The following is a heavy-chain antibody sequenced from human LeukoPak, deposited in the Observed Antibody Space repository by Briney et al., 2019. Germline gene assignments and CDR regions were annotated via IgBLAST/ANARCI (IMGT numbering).Heavy chain of an antibody. D-gene: IGHD3-22*01. CDR1: GFDPVIIY. CDR2: IYSSGNIQYCGP. J-gene: IGHJ4*01. Sequence: RSLRLSRAASGFDPVIIYMSSVRQAPGKGLGWGSGIYSSGNIQYCGPNCADSVKGRFNISRHNSDNTLFLDINSLTAEDTAVYYYASSCDYESSGYHRPPAYWGHGALVTVSA. V-gene: IGHV3-53*04. CDR3: ASSCDYESSGYHRPPAY.